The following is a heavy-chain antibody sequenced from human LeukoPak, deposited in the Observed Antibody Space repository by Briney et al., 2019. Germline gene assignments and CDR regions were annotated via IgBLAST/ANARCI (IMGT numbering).Heavy chain of an antibody. Sequence: WGSLRLSCAASGFAFNNYVMTWVRQAPGKGLEWVSSISDGGGSTYYTDTVKGRFTISRDNSKNTLYLQMNSLRAEDTALYYCAKDSTVSGSYYGMDVWGQGTTVTASS. CDR1: GFAFNNYV. V-gene: IGHV3-23*01. D-gene: IGHD3-3*01. CDR2: ISDGGGST. CDR3: AKDSTVSGSYYGMDV. J-gene: IGHJ6*02.